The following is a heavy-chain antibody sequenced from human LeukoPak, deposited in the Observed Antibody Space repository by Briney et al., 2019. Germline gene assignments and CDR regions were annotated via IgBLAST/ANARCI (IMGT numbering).Heavy chain of an antibody. CDR2: IYHSGST. D-gene: IGHD6-19*01. CDR1: GYSISSGYY. V-gene: IGHV4-38-2*01. J-gene: IGHJ4*02. Sequence: PSETLSLTCAVSGYSISSGYYWGWIRQPPGKGLEGIGSIYHSGSTYYNPSLKSRVTISVDTSKNQFSLKLSSVTAADTAVYYCARVPDSSGWTTFDYWGQGTLVTVSS. CDR3: ARVPDSSGWTTFDY.